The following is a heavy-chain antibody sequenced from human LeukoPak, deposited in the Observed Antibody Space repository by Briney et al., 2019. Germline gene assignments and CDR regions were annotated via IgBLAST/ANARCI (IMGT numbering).Heavy chain of an antibody. J-gene: IGHJ4*02. CDR3: ARGSSIAGRSDC. D-gene: IGHD6-6*01. Sequence: ASVKVSCKASGYTFTTYGINWVRQAPGQGLEWMAWISAYNGNTHYAQKFQGRVTMTTDTSTSTAYMELRSLRSDDTAVYYCARGSSIAGRSDCWGQGTLVTVSS. CDR1: GYTFTTYG. CDR2: ISAYNGNT. V-gene: IGHV1-18*04.